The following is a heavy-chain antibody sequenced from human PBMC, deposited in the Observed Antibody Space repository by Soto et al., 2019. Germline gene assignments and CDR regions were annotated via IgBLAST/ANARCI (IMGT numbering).Heavy chain of an antibody. D-gene: IGHD5-12*01. V-gene: IGHV1-69*01. CDR2: IIPIFGTA. Sequence: QVQLVQSGAEVKKPGSSVTVSCKASGGTFSSYAISWVRQAPGQGLEWMGGIIPIFGTANYAQKVQGRVTMSADDSTNTAYMELSSLRAEDTAVYDWASGYRSDIEFWGQGTLVAVSS. J-gene: IGHJ4*02. CDR1: GGTFSSYA. CDR3: ASGYRSDIEF.